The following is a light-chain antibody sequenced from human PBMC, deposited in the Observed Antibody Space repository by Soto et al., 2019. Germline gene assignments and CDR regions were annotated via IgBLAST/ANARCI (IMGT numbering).Light chain of an antibody. CDR3: QQHINWPLT. CDR1: QSISSY. J-gene: IGKJ4*01. CDR2: DAS. V-gene: IGKV3-11*01. Sequence: LLTQSPATLSVSPGQRVTLSCRASQSISSYLAWYQQRPGQPSRLLIYDASNRATGIPARFSGSGSGTDFTLSISRLESEDFAVYYCQQHINWPLTFGGGTKVDIK.